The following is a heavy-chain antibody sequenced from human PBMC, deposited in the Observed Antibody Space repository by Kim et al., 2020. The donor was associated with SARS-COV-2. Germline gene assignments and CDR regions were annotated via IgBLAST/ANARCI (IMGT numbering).Heavy chain of an antibody. Sequence: ASVKVSCKASGYTFTSYGISWVRQAPGQGLEWMGWISAYNGNTNYAQKLQGRVTMTTDTSTSTAYMELRSLRSDDTAVYYCARDHSDFWSGYYTYYYYGMDVWGQGTTVTVSS. CDR1: GYTFTSYG. D-gene: IGHD3-3*01. V-gene: IGHV1-18*01. J-gene: IGHJ6*02. CDR2: ISAYNGNT. CDR3: ARDHSDFWSGYYTYYYYGMDV.